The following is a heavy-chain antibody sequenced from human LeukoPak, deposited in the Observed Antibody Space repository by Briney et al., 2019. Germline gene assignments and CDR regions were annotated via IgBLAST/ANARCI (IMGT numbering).Heavy chain of an antibody. D-gene: IGHD2-2*01. Sequence: PGESLKISCKGSGYSFTSYWIGWVRQMPGKGLEWTGIIYPGDSDTRYSPSFQGQVTISADKSISTAYLQWSSLKASDTAMYYCARQVEYCSSTSCLNWFDPWGQGTPVTVSS. CDR1: GYSFTSYW. J-gene: IGHJ5*02. V-gene: IGHV5-51*01. CDR2: IYPGDSDT. CDR3: ARQVEYCSSTSCLNWFDP.